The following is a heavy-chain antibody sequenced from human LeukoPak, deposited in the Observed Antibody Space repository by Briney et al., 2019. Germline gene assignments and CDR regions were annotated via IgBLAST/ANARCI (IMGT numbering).Heavy chain of an antibody. D-gene: IGHD6-13*01. CDR1: GGSFSGYY. V-gene: IGHV4-34*01. CDR3: ARPGYSSSWYVH. Sequence: SETLSLTCAVYGGSFSGYYWSWIRQPPGKGLEWIGEINYSGSTNYNPSLKSRVTISVDTSKNQFSLKLSSVTAADTAVYYCARPGYSSSWYVHWGQGTLVTVSS. CDR2: INYSGST. J-gene: IGHJ4*02.